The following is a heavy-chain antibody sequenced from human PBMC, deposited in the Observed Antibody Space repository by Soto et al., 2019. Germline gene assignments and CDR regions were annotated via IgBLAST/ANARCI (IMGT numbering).Heavy chain of an antibody. V-gene: IGHV2-5*02. CDR1: GFSLSTSGVG. CDR2: IYWDDDK. CDR3: AHALTYYDILTGYYRGGRFDP. D-gene: IGHD3-9*01. Sequence: QITLKESGPTLVKPTQTLTLTCTFSGFSLSTSGVGVGWIRQPPGKALEWLALIYWDDDKRYSPSLKSRLTITKDTSKNQVVLTMTNMDPVDTATYYCAHALTYYDILTGYYRGGRFDPWGQGTLVTVSS. J-gene: IGHJ5*02.